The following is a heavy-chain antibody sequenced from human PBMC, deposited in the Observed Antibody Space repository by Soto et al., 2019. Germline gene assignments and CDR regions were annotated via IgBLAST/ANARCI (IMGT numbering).Heavy chain of an antibody. Sequence: PSETLSLTCTVPGGSVNSNSYYWSWIRQPPGKGLEWIGYIYYSGSTNYNPSLKSRVAISVDPSKNQFSLNLSSVTAADTAVYYCARYRYSSGWHYFDYWGQGTLVTVSS. V-gene: IGHV4-61*01. CDR2: IYYSGST. D-gene: IGHD6-25*01. CDR3: ARYRYSSGWHYFDY. CDR1: GGSVNSNSYY. J-gene: IGHJ4*02.